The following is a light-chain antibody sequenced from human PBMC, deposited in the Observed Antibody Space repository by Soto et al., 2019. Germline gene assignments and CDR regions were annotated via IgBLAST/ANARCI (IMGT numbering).Light chain of an antibody. V-gene: IGLV2-8*01. CDR2: EVS. Sequence: QSALTQPPSASGSPGKSVTISCTGTSSDVGGYNYVSWYQQHPGKAPKLMIYEVSKRPSGVPDRFSGSKSGNTASLTVSGLQAEDEADYYCSSYAGSNNVVFGGGTNSPS. J-gene: IGLJ2*01. CDR3: SSYAGSNNVV. CDR1: SSDVGGYNY.